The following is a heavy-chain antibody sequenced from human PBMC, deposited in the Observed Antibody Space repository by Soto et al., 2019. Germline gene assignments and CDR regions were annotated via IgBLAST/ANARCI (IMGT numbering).Heavy chain of an antibody. CDR1: GYTFTSYG. CDR2: ISAYNGNT. Sequence: ASVKVSCKASGYTFTSYGISWVRQAPGQGLEWMGWISAYNGNTNYAQKLQGRVTMTTDTSTTTAYMELRSLRSDDTAVYYCARDRYYGSGKSSVSYYYGMDVWGQGTTVTVSS. CDR3: ARDRYYGSGKSSVSYYYGMDV. J-gene: IGHJ6*02. D-gene: IGHD3-10*01. V-gene: IGHV1-18*01.